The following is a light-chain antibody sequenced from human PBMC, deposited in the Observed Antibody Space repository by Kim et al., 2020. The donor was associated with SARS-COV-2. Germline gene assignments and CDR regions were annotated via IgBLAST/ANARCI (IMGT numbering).Light chain of an antibody. CDR2: SAS. CDR3: QKYNGAPWT. J-gene: IGKJ1*01. V-gene: IGKV1-27*01. CDR1: QGISHD. Sequence: ASVGDRVTITCRASQGISHDLAWYQQKPGKVPKLLIFSASALHSGVPSRFSGSGSGTDFTLTISSLQPEDVATYYCQKYNGAPWTFGQGTKVEIK.